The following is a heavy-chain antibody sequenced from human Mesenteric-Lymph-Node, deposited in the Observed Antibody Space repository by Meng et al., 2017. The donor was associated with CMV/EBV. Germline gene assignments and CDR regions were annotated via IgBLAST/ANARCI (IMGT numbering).Heavy chain of an antibody. CDR3: ARDLQGTLDY. CDR1: GYTFTGYY. Sequence: SCKASGYTFTGYYMHWVRQAPGQGLGWMGWIDPNSGGTNYAQKFQGRVTMTRDTSISTAYMELSRLRSDDTAVYYCARDLQGTLDYWGQGTLVTVSS. V-gene: IGHV1-2*02. J-gene: IGHJ4*02. D-gene: IGHD3-10*01. CDR2: IDPNSGGT.